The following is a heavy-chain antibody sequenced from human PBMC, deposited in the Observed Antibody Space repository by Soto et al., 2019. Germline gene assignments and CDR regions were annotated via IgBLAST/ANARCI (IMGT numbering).Heavy chain of an antibody. J-gene: IGHJ3*02. V-gene: IGHV3-7*03. Sequence: PGGSLRLSCVASGITFSNFWMSWVRQAPGKGLEWVAKIKQDGSEKLYVGSVKVRFAVSRDNAKNSLYLQMNSLRADDTAVYYCARDFTDDAFDMWGQGTMVT. CDR1: GITFSNFW. CDR2: IKQDGSEK. CDR3: ARDFTDDAFDM.